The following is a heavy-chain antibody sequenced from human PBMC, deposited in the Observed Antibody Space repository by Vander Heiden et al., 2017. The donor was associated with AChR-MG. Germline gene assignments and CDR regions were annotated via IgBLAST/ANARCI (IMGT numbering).Heavy chain of an antibody. Sequence: EVQLLESGGGLVQPGGSLRRSCAASGFTFSGYAMSWVRQAPGKGLEWVSAISGSGGSTYYADSVKGRFTISRDNSKNTLYLQMNSLRAEDTAVYYCAKTDVVVVILDAFDIWGQGTMVTVSS. CDR2: ISGSGGST. V-gene: IGHV3-23*01. CDR3: AKTDVVVVILDAFDI. D-gene: IGHD3-22*01. CDR1: GFTFSGYA. J-gene: IGHJ3*02.